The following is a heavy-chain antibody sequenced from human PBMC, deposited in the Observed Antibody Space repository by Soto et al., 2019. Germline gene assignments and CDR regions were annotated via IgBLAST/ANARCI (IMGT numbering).Heavy chain of an antibody. J-gene: IGHJ4*02. D-gene: IGHD1-1*01. Sequence: EVQVVESGGDLVKPGGSLRLSCVTSGFMFSSAWMNWVRQAPGKGLEWVGRIKSKRDGGARDYAEPVKGRFSISRDDSKNTVFLHMNSLRAEDTAVYYCVEGWNDFWGQGTLVTVSS. CDR1: GFMFSSAW. V-gene: IGHV3-15*01. CDR2: IKSKRDGGAR. CDR3: VEGWNDF.